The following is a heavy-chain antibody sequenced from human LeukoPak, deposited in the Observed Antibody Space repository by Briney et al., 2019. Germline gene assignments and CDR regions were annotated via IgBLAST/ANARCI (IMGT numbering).Heavy chain of an antibody. D-gene: IGHD2-2*01. V-gene: IGHV3-30*04. Sequence: PGRSLRLSCAASGFTFSSYAMHWVRQAPGKGLEWVAVISYDGSNKYYADSVKGRFTISRDSSKNTLYLQMNSLRAEDTAVYYCARARLHIVVVPAAIRGNYYGMDVWGKGTTVTVSS. J-gene: IGHJ6*04. CDR3: ARARLHIVVVPAAIRGNYYGMDV. CDR2: ISYDGSNK. CDR1: GFTFSSYA.